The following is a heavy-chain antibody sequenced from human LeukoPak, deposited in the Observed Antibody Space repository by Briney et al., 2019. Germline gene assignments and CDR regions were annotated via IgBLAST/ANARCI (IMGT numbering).Heavy chain of an antibody. D-gene: IGHD2-2*01. CDR3: AKDCSSTSCYERDNYYYYGMDV. CDR2: ISGSGGST. CDR1: GFTFSSYA. V-gene: IGHV3-23*01. J-gene: IGHJ6*04. Sequence: GGSLRLSCAASGFTFSSYAMSWVRQAPGKGLEWVSAISGSGGSTYYADSVKGRFTISRDNSKNTLYLQMNSLRAEGTAVYYCAKDCSSTSCYERDNYYYYGMDVWGKGTTVTVSS.